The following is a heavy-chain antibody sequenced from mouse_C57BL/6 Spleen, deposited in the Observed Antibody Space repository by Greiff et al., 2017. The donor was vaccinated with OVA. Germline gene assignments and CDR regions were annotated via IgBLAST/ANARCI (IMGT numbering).Heavy chain of an antibody. J-gene: IGHJ1*03. D-gene: IGHD1-1*01. CDR3: AKNHYYGSSYWYFDV. Sequence: QVQLQQSGPGLVQPSQSLSITCTVSGFSLTSYGVHWVRQPPGKGLEWLGVIWSGGSTDYNAAFISRLSISKDNSKSQVFFKMNSLQADDTAIYYCAKNHYYGSSYWYFDVWGTGTTVTVSS. CDR2: IWSGGST. CDR1: GFSLTSYG. V-gene: IGHV2-4*01.